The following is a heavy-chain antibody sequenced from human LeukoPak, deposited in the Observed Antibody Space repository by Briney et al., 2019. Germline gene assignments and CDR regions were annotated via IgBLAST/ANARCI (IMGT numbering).Heavy chain of an antibody. CDR1: GFTFSSYG. CDR2: ISYDGSKK. J-gene: IGHJ4*02. Sequence: PGGSLRLSCAASGFTFSSYGMHWVRQAPGKGLEWVAVISYDGSKKYYADSVKGRFTISRDNSKNTLYLQMNSLRGDDTAVYHCAGDSSGYPADYWGQGTLVTVSS. V-gene: IGHV3-30*03. D-gene: IGHD3-22*01. CDR3: AGDSSGYPADY.